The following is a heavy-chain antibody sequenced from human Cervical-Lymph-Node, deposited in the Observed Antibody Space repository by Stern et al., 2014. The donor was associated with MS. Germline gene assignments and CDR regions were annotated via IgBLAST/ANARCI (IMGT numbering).Heavy chain of an antibody. Sequence: VQLVESGGGVVQPGRSLRLSCSPSGFAFSTYGMHWVRQAPGKGLEWMALISFDGAKTYYADSVKGRFTISRDNPKNTLYLQMKSLRGEDTAVYYCARGSDWYPLDYWGQGTLVTVSS. V-gene: IGHV3-30*03. CDR2: ISFDGAKT. D-gene: IGHD6-19*01. CDR3: ARGSDWYPLDY. J-gene: IGHJ4*02. CDR1: GFAFSTYG.